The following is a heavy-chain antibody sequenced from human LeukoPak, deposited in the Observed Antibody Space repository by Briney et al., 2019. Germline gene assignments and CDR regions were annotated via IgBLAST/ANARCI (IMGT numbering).Heavy chain of an antibody. CDR2: ISSSSTII. CDR3: GASRQYVGAFDI. J-gene: IGHJ3*02. D-gene: IGHD3-16*01. V-gene: IGHV3-48*03. Sequence: GGSLRLSCAASGFTFSSYELYWVRQAPGKGLEWISYISSSSTIIKYADSVRGRFTISRDDARESLYLQMSSLRADDTAIYYCGASRQYVGAFDIWGQGTLVTVSS. CDR1: GFTFSSYE.